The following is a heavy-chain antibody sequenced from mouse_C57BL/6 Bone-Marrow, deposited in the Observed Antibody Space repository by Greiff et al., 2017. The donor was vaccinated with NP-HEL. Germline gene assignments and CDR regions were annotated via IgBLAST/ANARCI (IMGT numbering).Heavy chain of an antibody. CDR3: ASIYDDFRYAMDY. J-gene: IGHJ4*01. CDR1: GFNIKNTY. V-gene: IGHV14-3*01. Sequence: EVQLQQSVAELVRPGASVKLSCTASGFNIKNTYMHWVKQRPEQGLEWIGRIDPANGNTKYAPQFQGKATITADTSSNTAYLQLSSRTSEDTAIYYCASIYDDFRYAMDYWGQGTSVTVSS. CDR2: IDPANGNT. D-gene: IGHD2-4*01.